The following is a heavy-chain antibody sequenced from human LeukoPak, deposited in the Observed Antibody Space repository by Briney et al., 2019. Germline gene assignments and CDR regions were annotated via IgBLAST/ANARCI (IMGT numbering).Heavy chain of an antibody. Sequence: GGSLRLSCAASGFTFSSYAMSWVRQAPGKGLEWVSAISGSGGSTYYADSVKGRFTISRDNSKNTLYLQMNSLRAEDTAVYYCAKDLSKLSTPYHQFDYWGQGTLVTVSS. J-gene: IGHJ4*02. CDR3: AKDLSKLSTPYHQFDY. CDR1: GFTFSSYA. V-gene: IGHV3-23*01. CDR2: ISGSGGST. D-gene: IGHD2-2*01.